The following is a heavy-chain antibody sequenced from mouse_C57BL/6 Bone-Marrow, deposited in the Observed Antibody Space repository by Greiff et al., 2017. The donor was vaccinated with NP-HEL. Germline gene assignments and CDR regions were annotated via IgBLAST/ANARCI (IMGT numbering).Heavy chain of an antibody. CDR1: GYTFTDYY. J-gene: IGHJ4*01. D-gene: IGHD2-4*01. CDR2: INPNNGGT. Sequence: VQLQQSGPELVKPGASVKISCKASGYTFTDYYMNWVKQSHGKSLEWIGDINPNNGGTSYNQKFKGKATLTVDKSSSTAYMELRSLTSEDSAVYYCARATYYDYDVAMDYWGQGTSVTVSS. CDR3: ARATYYDYDVAMDY. V-gene: IGHV1-26*01.